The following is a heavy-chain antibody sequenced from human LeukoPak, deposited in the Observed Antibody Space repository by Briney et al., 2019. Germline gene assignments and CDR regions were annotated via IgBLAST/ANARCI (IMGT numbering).Heavy chain of an antibody. CDR1: GFTVSSNY. J-gene: IGHJ4*02. Sequence: QSGGSLRLSCAASGFTVSSNYMSWVRQAPGKGLEWVSLIYSGGTTYYADSVKGRFTISRDNSKNTLYLQMNSLRAEDTAVYYRARDLYRIVVVPHYFDYWGQGTLVTVSS. D-gene: IGHD3-22*01. CDR2: IYSGGTT. V-gene: IGHV3-53*01. CDR3: ARDLYRIVVVPHYFDY.